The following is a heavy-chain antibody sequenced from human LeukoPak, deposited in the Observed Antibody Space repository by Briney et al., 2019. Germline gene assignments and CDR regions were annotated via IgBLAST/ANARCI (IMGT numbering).Heavy chain of an antibody. J-gene: IGHJ6*03. CDR1: GGTFSSYA. Sequence: GASVKFSCKASGGTFSSYAISWVRQAPGQGLEWMGGIIPIFGTANYAQKFQGRVTITADESTSTAYMELSSLRSEDTAVYYCARSGYGRSYYYYMDVWGKGTTVTVSS. D-gene: IGHD3-3*01. CDR3: ARSGYGRSYYYYMDV. V-gene: IGHV1-69*13. CDR2: IIPIFGTA.